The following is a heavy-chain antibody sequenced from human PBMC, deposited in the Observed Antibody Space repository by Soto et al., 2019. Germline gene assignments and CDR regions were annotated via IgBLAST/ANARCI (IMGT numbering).Heavy chain of an antibody. Sequence: QVQLVESGGGVVQPGRSLRLSCAASGFTFRSYGLHWVRQAPGKGLEWVAVISNDGSKTYYTGSVEGRFTISRDNFKNTLYLQMDSLRTEDTGMYYCAKGDLDTSMAMAFDNWGQGTLVTVSS. J-gene: IGHJ4*02. D-gene: IGHD5-18*01. CDR2: ISNDGSKT. V-gene: IGHV3-30*18. CDR1: GFTFRSYG. CDR3: AKGDLDTSMAMAFDN.